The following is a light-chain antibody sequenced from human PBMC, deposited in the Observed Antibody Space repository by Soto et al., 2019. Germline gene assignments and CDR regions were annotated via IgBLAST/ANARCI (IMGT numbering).Light chain of an antibody. V-gene: IGKV3-20*01. J-gene: IGKJ5*01. CDR3: QQYAKSVIS. Sequence: EIVLTQSPGTLSLSPGERATLSCRASQSVTSYLAWNQQKPGQAPRLLIYGASSRAAGFPDRFSGSGSGTDFTLTISRLEPEDFAMFYCQQYAKSVISFGQGTRLDI. CDR1: QSVTSY. CDR2: GAS.